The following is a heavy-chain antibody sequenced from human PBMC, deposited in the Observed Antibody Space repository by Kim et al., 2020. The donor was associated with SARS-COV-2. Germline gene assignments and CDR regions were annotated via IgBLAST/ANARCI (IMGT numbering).Heavy chain of an antibody. CDR2: ISYDGSNK. V-gene: IGHV3-30*18. J-gene: IGHJ4*02. CDR3: AKDLYRGRITIFGVAL. D-gene: IGHD3-3*01. Sequence: GGSLRLSCAASGFTFSNYGMHWVRQAPGRGLEWVAVISYDGSNKYYADSVKGRFTISRDNTKNTLYLQMNSLRAEDTAVYYCAKDLYRGRITIFGVALWGQGTLVTVSS. CDR1: GFTFSNYG.